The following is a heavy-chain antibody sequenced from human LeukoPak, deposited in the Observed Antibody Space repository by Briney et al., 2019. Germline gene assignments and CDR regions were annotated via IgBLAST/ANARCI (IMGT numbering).Heavy chain of an antibody. CDR3: IRGAASGSYYGFDV. V-gene: IGHV3-73*01. J-gene: IGHJ6*02. CDR2: IRSKANNYAT. CDR1: GFTFSGST. Sequence: GGSLKLSCAASGFTFSGSTMHWVRQASGKGLEWVGRIRSKANNYATAYATSVKGRFTLSRDDSKNTAYLQMNSLKTEDTAVYYCIRGAASGSYYGFDVWGQGATVTVSS. D-gene: IGHD1-26*01.